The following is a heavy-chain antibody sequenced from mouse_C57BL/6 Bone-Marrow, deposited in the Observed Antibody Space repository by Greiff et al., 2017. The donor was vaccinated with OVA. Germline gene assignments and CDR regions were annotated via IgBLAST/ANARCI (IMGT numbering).Heavy chain of an antibody. Sequence: VHVKQSGAELVRPGASVKLSCTASGFNIKDDYMHWVKQRPEQGLEWIGWIDPENGDTEYASKFQGKATITADTSSNTAYLQLSSLTSEDTAVYYCTSSLRRWDCWGQGTTLTVSS. CDR3: TSSLRRWDC. CDR2: IDPENGDT. V-gene: IGHV14-4*01. CDR1: GFNIKDDY. D-gene: IGHD1-2*01. J-gene: IGHJ2*01.